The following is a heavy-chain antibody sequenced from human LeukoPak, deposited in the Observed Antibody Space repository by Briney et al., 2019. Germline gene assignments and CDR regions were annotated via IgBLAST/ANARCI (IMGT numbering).Heavy chain of an antibody. CDR2: ISWNSGSI. CDR1: GFTFDNYA. D-gene: IGHD3-10*01. CDR3: AKDTWSWPLGFGELGAFDI. Sequence: PGRSLRLSCAASGFTFDNYAMHWVRQAPGKGLEWVSGISWNSGSIGYADSVKGRFTISRDNAKNSLYLQMNSLRAEDTALYYCAKDTWSWPLGFGELGAFDIWGQGTMVTVSS. J-gene: IGHJ3*02. V-gene: IGHV3-9*01.